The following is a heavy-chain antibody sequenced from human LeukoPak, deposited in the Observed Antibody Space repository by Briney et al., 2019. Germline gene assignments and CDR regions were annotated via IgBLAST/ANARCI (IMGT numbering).Heavy chain of an antibody. Sequence: PSETLSLTCAVYGGSFSGYYWSWIRQPPGKGLEWIGEINHSGSTNYNPSLKSRVTISVDTSKNQFSLKLTSVTAADTAIYYCAREVALGYCISTSCYRAFDIWGQGTMVTVSS. J-gene: IGHJ3*02. CDR3: AREVALGYCISTSCYRAFDI. V-gene: IGHV4-34*01. CDR2: INHSGST. CDR1: GGSFSGYY. D-gene: IGHD2-2*01.